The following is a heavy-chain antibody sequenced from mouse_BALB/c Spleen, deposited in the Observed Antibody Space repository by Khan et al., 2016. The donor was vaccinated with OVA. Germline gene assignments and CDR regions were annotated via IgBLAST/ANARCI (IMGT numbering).Heavy chain of an antibody. Sequence: VQLQESGPGLVAPSQSLSITCTISGFSLTNYGIHWVRQPPGKGLEWLVVIWSDGSTTYNSDLKSRLSIRKDNSNSQVFLKRNSLQTDDTAMYYCARQPYYHYYIMDYWGQGTSVTVSS. D-gene: IGHD2-10*01. CDR3: ARQPYYHYYIMDY. V-gene: IGHV2-6-1*01. CDR2: IWSDGST. CDR1: GFSLTNYG. J-gene: IGHJ4*01.